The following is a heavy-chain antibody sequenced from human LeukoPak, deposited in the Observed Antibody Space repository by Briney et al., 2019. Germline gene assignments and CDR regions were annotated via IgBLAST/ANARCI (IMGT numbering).Heavy chain of an antibody. J-gene: IGHJ4*02. CDR3: ARGRVRQQPHVSFGY. D-gene: IGHD6-13*01. Sequence: GASVKVSCKASGYTFTSYDINWVRQAPGQGLEWMGWMNPNSGNTGYAQKFQGRVTMTRNTSISTAYMELSSLRSEDTAVYYCARGRVRQQPHVSFGYWGQGTLVTVSS. V-gene: IGHV1-8*01. CDR2: MNPNSGNT. CDR1: GYTFTSYD.